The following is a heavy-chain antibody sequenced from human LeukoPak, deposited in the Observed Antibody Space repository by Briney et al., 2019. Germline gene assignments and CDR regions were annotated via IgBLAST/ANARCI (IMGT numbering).Heavy chain of an antibody. CDR2: IGARDGRT. CDR1: GFTFRNYA. V-gene: IGHV3-23*01. J-gene: IGHJ6*02. Sequence: GGSLRLSCAASGFTFRNYAMTWVRQAPGKGLDWVALIGARDGRTYYADPVKGRFTISRDNFKNTLYLQMNNLRAEDTAIYYCAKGLYDYALDVWGQGTAVTVSS. CDR3: AKGLYDYALDV.